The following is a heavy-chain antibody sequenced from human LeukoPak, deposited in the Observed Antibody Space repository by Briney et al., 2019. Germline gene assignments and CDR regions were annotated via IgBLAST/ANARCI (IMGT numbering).Heavy chain of an antibody. Sequence: PSETLSLTCTVSGGSISSYYWSWIRQPPGKGLEWIGYIYYSGSTNYNPSLKSRFTISVDTAKNQFSLKLSSVTAADTAVYYCARDTAEGGGFDIWGQGTMVTVSS. CDR2: IYYSGST. CDR3: ARDTAEGGGFDI. J-gene: IGHJ3*02. CDR1: GGSISSYY. D-gene: IGHD2-15*01. V-gene: IGHV4-59*01.